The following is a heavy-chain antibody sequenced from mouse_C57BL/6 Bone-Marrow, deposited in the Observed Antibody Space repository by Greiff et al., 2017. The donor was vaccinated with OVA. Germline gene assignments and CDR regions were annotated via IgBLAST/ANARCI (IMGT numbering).Heavy chain of an antibody. D-gene: IGHD1-1*01. V-gene: IGHV1-64*01. CDR3: ARDYYYGSSYWDFDV. J-gene: IGHJ1*03. CDR1: GYTFTSYW. Sequence: QVQLQQPGAELVKPGASVKLSCKASGYTFTSYWMHWVKQRPGQGLEWIGMIHPNSGSTNYNEKFKSKATLTVDKSSSTDYMQLSSLTSEDSAVYYCARDYYYGSSYWDFDVWGTGTTVTVSS. CDR2: IHPNSGST.